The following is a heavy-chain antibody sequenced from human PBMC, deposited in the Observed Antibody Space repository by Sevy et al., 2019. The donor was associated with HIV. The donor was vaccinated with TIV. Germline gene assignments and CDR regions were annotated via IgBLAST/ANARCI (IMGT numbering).Heavy chain of an antibody. Sequence: GGSLRLSCAASGFTFSTYDMNWVRQAPGKGLEWVSFIRSSSRDIFYADSVKGRFTISRDNAKNSLYLQMNSLRDEDTAVYYWASRRGSTGTTFDYWGQGTLVTVSS. CDR2: IRSSSRDI. D-gene: IGHD1-7*01. V-gene: IGHV3-48*02. J-gene: IGHJ4*02. CDR1: GFTFSTYD. CDR3: ASRRGSTGTTFDY.